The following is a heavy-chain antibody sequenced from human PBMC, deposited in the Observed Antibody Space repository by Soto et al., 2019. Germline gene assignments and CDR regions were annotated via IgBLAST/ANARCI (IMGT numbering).Heavy chain of an antibody. D-gene: IGHD2-15*01. CDR3: ARESVEDTATLDYYYLYMDG. CDR2: INPNSGGT. CDR1: GYTFTSYD. J-gene: IGHJ6*03. Sequence: ASVKVSCKASGYTFTSYDINWVRQAPGQGLEWMGWINPNSGGTNYAQKVQGWVTMTRDTSISTAYMELSRLRSDDTAVYYCARESVEDTATLDYYYLYMDGWGNGNTVTVS. V-gene: IGHV1-2*04.